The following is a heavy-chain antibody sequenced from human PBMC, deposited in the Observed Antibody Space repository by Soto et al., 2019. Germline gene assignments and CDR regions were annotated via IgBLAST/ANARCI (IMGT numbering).Heavy chain of an antibody. D-gene: IGHD1-1*01. CDR2: IYPGDSDT. CDR1: GHSFTSYW. V-gene: IGHV5-51*01. Sequence: GESLKISCQDSGHSFTSYWIGWVRQMPGKGLEWMGIIYPGDSDTRYSPSFQGQVTISADKSISTAYLQWSSLKASDTAMYYCARQIPQRFGLWNHYYYYGMDVWGQGTTVTVSS. J-gene: IGHJ6*02. CDR3: ARQIPQRFGLWNHYYYYGMDV.